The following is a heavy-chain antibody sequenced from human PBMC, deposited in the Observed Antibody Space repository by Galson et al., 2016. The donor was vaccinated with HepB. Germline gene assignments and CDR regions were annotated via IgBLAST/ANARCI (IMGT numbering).Heavy chain of an antibody. J-gene: IGHJ5*02. Sequence: QSGAEVKKPGESLKISCQAFGYSFTNYWIGWVRQMPGKGLEWVGIIYPGDSDTRYSPSFQGQVTISADKSISTAFLQWTSLKASDTAMYYCAVAFGGDYGWFDHWGQGTLVTISS. D-gene: IGHD4-17*01. CDR2: IYPGDSDT. CDR1: GYSFTNYW. V-gene: IGHV5-51*01. CDR3: AVAFGGDYGWFDH.